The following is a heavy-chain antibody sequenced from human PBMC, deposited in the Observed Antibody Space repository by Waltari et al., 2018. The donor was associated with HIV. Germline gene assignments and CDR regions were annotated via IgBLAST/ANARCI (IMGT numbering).Heavy chain of an antibody. CDR3: ARGRGIHLGMDV. J-gene: IGHJ6*02. V-gene: IGHV1-69*04. CDR1: GETFSSKA. Sequence: QVRLVQSGAEVKKPGSSEKNSCKASGETFSSKAVTWVRQAPGQGLEWMGRIIPVLHTADYAQKFQGRVTITVDRSTATVYMELSSLRSDDTAVYYCARGRGIHLGMDVWGQGTTVTVSS. CDR2: IIPVLHTA. D-gene: IGHD5-12*01.